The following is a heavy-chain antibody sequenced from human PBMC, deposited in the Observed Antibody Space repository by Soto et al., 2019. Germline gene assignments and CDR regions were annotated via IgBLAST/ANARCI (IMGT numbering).Heavy chain of an antibody. CDR1: GFSLTTSGVG. CDR3: AHRVLRTVFGLVTTTAIYFDF. J-gene: IGHJ4*02. Sequence: QITLNESGTTVVRPTETLTLTCRFSGFSLTTSGVGVGWIRQSPGKAPEWLALIYWDDDKRYSAYLKSRLTIIMDTSKNKVVLTVSDLDPTDTATYYCAHRVLRTVFGLVTTTAIYFDFWGQGTPVAVSS. D-gene: IGHD3-3*01. V-gene: IGHV2-5*02. CDR2: IYWDDDK.